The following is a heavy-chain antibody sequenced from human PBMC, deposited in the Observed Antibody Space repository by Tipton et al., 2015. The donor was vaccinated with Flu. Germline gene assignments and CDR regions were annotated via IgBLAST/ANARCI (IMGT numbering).Heavy chain of an antibody. V-gene: IGHV3-15*01. CDR1: GFTFSNAW. D-gene: IGHD3-10*01. J-gene: IGHJ4*02. CDR2: IKSKTDGGTT. CDR3: RAYYYGSGSYLSFDY. Sequence: GSLRLSCAASGFTFSNAWMSWVRQAPGKGLEWVGRIKSKTDGGTTDYAAPVKGRFAISRDDSKNTLYLQMNSLKTEDTAVYYCRAYYYGSGSYLSFDYWGQGTLVTVSS.